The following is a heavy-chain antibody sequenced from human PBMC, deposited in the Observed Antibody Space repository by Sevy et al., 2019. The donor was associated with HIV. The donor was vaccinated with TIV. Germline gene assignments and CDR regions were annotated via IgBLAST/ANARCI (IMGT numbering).Heavy chain of an antibody. CDR1: GFIFSNYN. J-gene: IGHJ4*02. V-gene: IGHV3-21*01. CDR3: ARKMELLVPDY. Sequence: GGSLRLSCAASGFIFSNYNMNWVRQAPGKGLEWVSYISSDNYINNGDSVKGGFTICRDNAKNTLNLQMNSLRAEDTAVYYCARKMELLVPDYWGQGTLVTVSS. D-gene: IGHD2-15*01. CDR2: ISSDNYI.